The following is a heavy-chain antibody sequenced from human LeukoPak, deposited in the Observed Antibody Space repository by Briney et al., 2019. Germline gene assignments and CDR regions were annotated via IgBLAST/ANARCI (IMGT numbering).Heavy chain of an antibody. V-gene: IGHV4-59*12. CDR1: GGSISNYY. CDR3: ARSGIVATIYFDY. J-gene: IGHJ4*02. D-gene: IGHD5-12*01. CDR2: IYYSGST. Sequence: SETLSLTCTVSGGSISNYYWSWIRQPPGKGLEWIGNIYYSGSTNYNPSLKSRVTISVDKSKNQFSLKLSSVTAADTAVYYCARSGIVATIYFDYWGQGTLVTVSS.